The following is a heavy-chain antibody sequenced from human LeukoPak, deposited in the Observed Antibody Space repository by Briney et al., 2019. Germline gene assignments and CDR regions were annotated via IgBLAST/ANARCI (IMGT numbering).Heavy chain of an antibody. V-gene: IGHV4-38-2*02. CDR2: IYHSGST. J-gene: IGHJ4*02. CDR1: SYSISSGYY. CDR3: ARVTVGIDGYYFDY. Sequence: SETLSLTCTISSYSISSGYYWGWIRQPPGKGLEWIGSIYHSGSTYYNPSLKSRVTISVDTSKNQFSLNLTSVTAADTAVYFCARVTVGIDGYYFDYWGQGTLVTVSS. D-gene: IGHD1-20*01.